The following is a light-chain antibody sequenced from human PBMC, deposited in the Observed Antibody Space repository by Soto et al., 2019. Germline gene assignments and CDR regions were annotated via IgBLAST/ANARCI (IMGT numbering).Light chain of an antibody. CDR2: GNI. CDR3: QSYDNSLSGPYV. Sequence: QLVLTQPPSVSGAPGQRVTISCTGSSSNIGAGYDVHWYQQFPGTAPKLLIYGNINRPSGVPDRFSGSQSGTSASLAITGLQTEDEAEYFCQSYDNSLSGPYVFGTGTKVTVL. V-gene: IGLV1-40*01. J-gene: IGLJ1*01. CDR1: SSNIGAGYD.